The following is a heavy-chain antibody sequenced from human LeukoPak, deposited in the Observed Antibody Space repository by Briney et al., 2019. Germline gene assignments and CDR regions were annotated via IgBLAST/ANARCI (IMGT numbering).Heavy chain of an antibody. CDR2: IVVGSGNT. CDR1: GFTFTNFP. D-gene: IGHD6-25*01. Sequence: GASVKVSCKASGFTFTNFPMQWVRQARGQRLEWIGWIVVGSGNTNYAQKFQERVTITRDMSTSTAYMELSSLRSEDTAVYYCAADRGSDDAFDIWGQGTVVTVSS. CDR3: AADRGSDDAFDI. J-gene: IGHJ3*02. V-gene: IGHV1-58*02.